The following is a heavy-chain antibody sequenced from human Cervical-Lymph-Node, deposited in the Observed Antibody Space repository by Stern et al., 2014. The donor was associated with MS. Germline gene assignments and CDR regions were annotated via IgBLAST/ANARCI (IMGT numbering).Heavy chain of an antibody. CDR1: GYNFTTYW. Sequence: VQLVESGPEVKKPGESLKISCSGSGYNFTTYWIAWARQMPGKGLEWMGIIYPGDSDTRYSPPFQGQVTISVDKSISTAYLQWNSLKASDTAMYYCARVFGSAVPDFWGRGALVTVSS. CDR3: ARVFGSAVPDF. V-gene: IGHV5-51*01. J-gene: IGHJ4*02. CDR2: IYPGDSDT. D-gene: IGHD6-25*01.